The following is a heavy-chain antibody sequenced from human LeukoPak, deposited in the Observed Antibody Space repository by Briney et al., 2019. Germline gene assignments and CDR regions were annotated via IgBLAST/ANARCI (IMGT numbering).Heavy chain of an antibody. CDR2: INPSGGST. D-gene: IGHD3-10*01. V-gene: IGHV1-46*01. J-gene: IGHJ4*02. Sequence: ASVKVSCKASGYTFTGYYMHWVRQAPGQGLEWMGWINPSGGSTSYAQKFQGRVTMTRDMSTSTVYMELSSLRSEDTAVYYCARSITMVRGVITPRYYFDYWGQGTLVTVSS. CDR3: ARSITMVRGVITPRYYFDY. CDR1: GYTFTGYY.